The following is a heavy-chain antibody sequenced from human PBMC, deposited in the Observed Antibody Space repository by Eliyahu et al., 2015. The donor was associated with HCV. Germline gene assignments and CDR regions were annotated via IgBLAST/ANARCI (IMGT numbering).Heavy chain of an antibody. CDR1: GGSIXXYY. Sequence: QVQLQESGPGLVKPSETLSLTCTVSGGSIXXYYWSWIRQPPGKGLEWIGYIHYRGSTNYNPSLKSRVTISVDTSKNQFSLKLTSVTAADTAVYYCASGGGGIAVAGTGGWFDPWGQGTLVTVSS. V-gene: IGHV4-59*01. D-gene: IGHD6-19*01. CDR3: ASGGGGIAVAGTGGWFDP. CDR2: IHYRGST. J-gene: IGHJ5*02.